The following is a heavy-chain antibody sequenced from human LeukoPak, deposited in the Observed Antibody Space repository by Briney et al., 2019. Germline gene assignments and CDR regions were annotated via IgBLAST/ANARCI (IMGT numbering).Heavy chain of an antibody. CDR2: ISSSGSTI. J-gene: IGHJ6*03. V-gene: IGHV3-11*04. CDR3: ARVPSTYYYYYMDV. CDR1: GFTFSDYY. Sequence: GGSLRLFCAASGFTFSDYYMSWIRQAPGKGLEWLSYISSSGSTIYYADSVKGRFTISRDNAKNSLYLQMNSLRAEDTAVYYCARVPSTYYYYYMDVWGKGTTVTVSS.